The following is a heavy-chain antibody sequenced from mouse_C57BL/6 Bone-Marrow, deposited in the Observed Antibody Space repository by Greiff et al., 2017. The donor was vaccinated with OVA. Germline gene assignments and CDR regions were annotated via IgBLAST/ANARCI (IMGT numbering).Heavy chain of an antibody. J-gene: IGHJ3*01. CDR1: GYTFTTYP. V-gene: IGHV1-47*01. CDR2: FHPYNDDT. CDR3: ARPGDYDGDWFAY. Sequence: VQLQESGAELVKPGASVKMSCTASGYTFTTYPIEWMKQNHGKSLEWIGNFHPYNDDTKYNEKFKGKATLTVEQSSSTVYLELSRLTADDSAVYYCARPGDYDGDWFAYWGQGTLVTVSA. D-gene: IGHD2-4*01.